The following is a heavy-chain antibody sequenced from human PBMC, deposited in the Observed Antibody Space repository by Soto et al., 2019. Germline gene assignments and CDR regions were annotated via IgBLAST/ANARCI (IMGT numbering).Heavy chain of an antibody. Sequence: SETLSLTCTVSGGSISSGGYYWSWIRQHPGKGLEWIGYIYYSGSTYYNPSLKSRVTISVDTSKNQFSLKLSSVTAADTAVYYCARDSPSLNVVPAAKDAGYGMDVWGQGTTVTVSS. V-gene: IGHV4-31*03. D-gene: IGHD2-2*01. CDR3: ARDSPSLNVVPAAKDAGYGMDV. CDR1: GGSISSGGYY. J-gene: IGHJ6*02. CDR2: IYYSGST.